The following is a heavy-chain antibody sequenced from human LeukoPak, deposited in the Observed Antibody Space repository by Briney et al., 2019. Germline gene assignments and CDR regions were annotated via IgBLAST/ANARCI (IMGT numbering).Heavy chain of an antibody. J-gene: IGHJ4*02. CDR3: ARDYYDSSGSDY. V-gene: IGHV3-53*01. Sequence: GGSLRLSCAASGFTVSSNYMSWVRQAPGKGLEWVSVIYSGGSTYYADSVKGRFTISRDNSKNTLYLQMNSLRAEDTAVYYCARDYYDSSGSDYWGEGTLVTVSS. CDR1: GFTVSSNY. CDR2: IYSGGST. D-gene: IGHD3-22*01.